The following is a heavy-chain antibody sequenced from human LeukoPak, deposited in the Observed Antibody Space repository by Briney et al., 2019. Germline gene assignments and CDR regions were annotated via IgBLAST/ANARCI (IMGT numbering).Heavy chain of an antibody. J-gene: IGHJ4*02. Sequence: SVKVSCKASGGTFSSYAISWVRQAPGQGLEWMGGIIPILGTANYAQKFQGRVTITTDESTSTAYMELSSLRSEDTAVYYCASGGSSYCGGDCYSTFDYWGQGTLVTVSS. D-gene: IGHD2-21*02. CDR2: IIPILGTA. CDR1: GGTFSSYA. CDR3: ASGGSSYCGGDCYSTFDY. V-gene: IGHV1-69*05.